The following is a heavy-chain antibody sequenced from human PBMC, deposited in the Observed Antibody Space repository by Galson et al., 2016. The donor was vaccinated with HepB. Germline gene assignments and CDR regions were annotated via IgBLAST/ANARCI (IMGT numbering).Heavy chain of an antibody. J-gene: IGHJ3*01. V-gene: IGHV3-7*01. CDR2: IRRDESAR. CDR3: ARDVSPGYRGTYYDAFDV. Sequence: SLRLSCAASGFTFSDYWMTWVRQAPGKGLEWVANIRRDESARYYVDSVKGRFTISRDNAKNSLYLQMDSLRAEDTAVYYCARDVSPGYRGTYYDAFDVWGQGTMVTVSS. D-gene: IGHD1-26*01. CDR1: GFTFSDYW.